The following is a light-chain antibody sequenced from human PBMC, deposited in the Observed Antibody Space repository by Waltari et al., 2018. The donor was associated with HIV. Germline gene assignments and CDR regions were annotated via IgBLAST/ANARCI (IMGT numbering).Light chain of an antibody. Sequence: QSALTHPASVSGSPGQSITASCTGTSSVIGTSDLVSWYQQEPGKAPKLIIHDVTARPSGVSSRVSGSKSGNTAFLTISGLQVEDESLYFCCSFSPNGASWVFGGGTKVTVL. CDR1: SSVIGTSDL. CDR2: DVT. CDR3: CSFSPNGASWV. J-gene: IGLJ3*02. V-gene: IGLV2-23*02.